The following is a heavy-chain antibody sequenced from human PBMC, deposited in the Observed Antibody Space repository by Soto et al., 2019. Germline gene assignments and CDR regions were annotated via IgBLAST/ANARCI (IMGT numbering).Heavy chain of an antibody. V-gene: IGHV1-18*01. J-gene: IGHJ5*02. CDR2: ISAYNGNT. CDR3: ARHIVVVPAAKNWFDP. D-gene: IGHD2-2*01. Sequence: QVQLVQSGAEVKKPGASVKVSCKASGYTFTSYGISWVRQAPGQGLEWMGWISAYNGNTNYAQKLQGSVTMTTDTSTSTAYMELRSLRSDDTAVYYCARHIVVVPAAKNWFDPWGQGTLVTVSS. CDR1: GYTFTSYG.